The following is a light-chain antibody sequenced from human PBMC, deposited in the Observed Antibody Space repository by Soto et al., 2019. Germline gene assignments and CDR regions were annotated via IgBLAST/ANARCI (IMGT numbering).Light chain of an antibody. CDR1: QSVSSY. Sequence: EIVLTQSPATLSLSPGERATLSCRASQSVSSYLAWYQQKPGQAPRLLIYDASNRATGIPARFSGSGSGTDFTLTISSLEPEDLAVYYCQQRSKWPFTFGPGTKVDIK. V-gene: IGKV3-11*01. CDR2: DAS. CDR3: QQRSKWPFT. J-gene: IGKJ3*01.